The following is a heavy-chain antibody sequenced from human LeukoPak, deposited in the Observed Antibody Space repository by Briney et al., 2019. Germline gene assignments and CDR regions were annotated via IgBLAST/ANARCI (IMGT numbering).Heavy chain of an antibody. J-gene: IGHJ5*02. CDR3: AKGGIAVAGTWFDP. Sequence: PGGSLRLSCAVSGFTFDDYAMHWVRQAPGKGLEWVSGISWNSGNIGYADSVKGRFTISRDNARNSLYLQMNSLRAEDMALYYCAKGGIAVAGTWFDPWGQGTLVTVSS. V-gene: IGHV3-9*03. CDR1: GFTFDDYA. D-gene: IGHD6-19*01. CDR2: ISWNSGNI.